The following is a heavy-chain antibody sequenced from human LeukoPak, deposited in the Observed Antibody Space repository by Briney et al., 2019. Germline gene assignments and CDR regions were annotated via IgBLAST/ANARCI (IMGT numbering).Heavy chain of an antibody. V-gene: IGHV3-23*01. J-gene: IGHJ4*01. Sequence: GGSLRLSCAASGFTLNNYAMTWVRQAPGRGLEWVSTISSRGDSTYDADSVRGRFTTSRDNSQNSLYLQMNSLRAEDTAVYYCAKGPRPDISVAHTLERWGQGTLVTVSS. CDR1: GFTLNNYA. CDR2: ISSRGDST. CDR3: AKGPRPDISVAHTLER. D-gene: IGHD6-19*01.